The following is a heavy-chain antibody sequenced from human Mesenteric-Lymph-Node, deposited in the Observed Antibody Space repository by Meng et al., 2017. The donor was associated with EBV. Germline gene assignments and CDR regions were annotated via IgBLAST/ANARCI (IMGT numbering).Heavy chain of an antibody. CDR1: GYTFTTYD. V-gene: IGHV1-8*01. CDR3: ARERSYAMDY. J-gene: IGHJ4*02. D-gene: IGHD3-10*01. CDR2: MNPNSGKT. Sequence: QVQLVQSGAEVKKPGASVKVSCKASGYTFTTYDINWVRQAPGQGLEWMGWMNPNSGKTGYAQKFQGRVTMTWNTSISTAYMELTSLRSEDTAVYSCARERSYAMDYCGKGTLCNVS.